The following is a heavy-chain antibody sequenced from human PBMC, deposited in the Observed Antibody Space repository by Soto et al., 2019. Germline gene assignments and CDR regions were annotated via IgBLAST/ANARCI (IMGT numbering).Heavy chain of an antibody. J-gene: IGHJ6*02. Sequence: QVQLVQSGGEVKKPGASVKLSCTASGYTFTSYGISWVRQAPGQGLEWMGWISAYNGKTNYAQNVQGRVTMTTDTSTKTAYMDLRSLRSDATAVYYCARGGDVTDYHCMDVGGQGTTVTVSS. CDR1: GYTFTSYG. D-gene: IGHD5-12*01. CDR3: ARGGDVTDYHCMDV. CDR2: ISAYNGKT. V-gene: IGHV1-18*01.